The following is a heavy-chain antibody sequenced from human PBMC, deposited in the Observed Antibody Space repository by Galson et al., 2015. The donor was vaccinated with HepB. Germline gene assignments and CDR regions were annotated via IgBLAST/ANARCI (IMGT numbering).Heavy chain of an antibody. CDR1: GYTFTSYY. CDR2: INPSGGST. Sequence: SVKVSCKASGYTFTSYYMHWVRQAPGQGLEWMGIINPSGGSTSYAQKFQGRVTMTRDTSTSTVYMELRSLRSDDTAVYYCARAMVRGVEYNWFDPWGQGTLVTVPS. V-gene: IGHV1-46*01. D-gene: IGHD3-10*01. J-gene: IGHJ5*02. CDR3: ARAMVRGVEYNWFDP.